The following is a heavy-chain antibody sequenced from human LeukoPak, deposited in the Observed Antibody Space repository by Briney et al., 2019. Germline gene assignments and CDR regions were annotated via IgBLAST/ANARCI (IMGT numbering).Heavy chain of an antibody. D-gene: IGHD2-15*01. J-gene: IGHJ6*03. V-gene: IGHV3-21*01. CDR3: ARVGCSGGTCYPPYYMDV. Sequence: GGPLRLSCAASGFTFSSYSMNWVRQAPGKGLEWVSSISSSSTFIYYADSMRGRFTLSRDNAKNSLYLQMNSLRAEDTAVYYCARVGCSGGTCYPPYYMDVWGKGTTVTVSS. CDR1: GFTFSSYS. CDR2: ISSSSTFI.